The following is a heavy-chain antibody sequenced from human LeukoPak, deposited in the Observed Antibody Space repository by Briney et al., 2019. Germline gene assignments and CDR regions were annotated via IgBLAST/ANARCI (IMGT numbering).Heavy chain of an antibody. Sequence: GGSLRLSSAASGFTFSSYAMHWVRQAPGKGLEWVAVISYDGSNKYYADSVKGRFTISRDNSKNTLYLQMNSLRAEDTAVYYCARASYDSSGYVYWGQGTLVTVSS. CDR2: ISYDGSNK. J-gene: IGHJ4*02. V-gene: IGHV3-30-3*01. CDR3: ARASYDSSGYVY. D-gene: IGHD3-22*01. CDR1: GFTFSSYA.